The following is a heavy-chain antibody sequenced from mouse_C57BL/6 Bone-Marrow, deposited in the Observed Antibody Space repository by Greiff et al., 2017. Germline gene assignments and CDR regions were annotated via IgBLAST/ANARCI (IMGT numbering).Heavy chain of an antibody. J-gene: IGHJ3*01. CDR3: TTLLLKAWFAY. CDR1: GFNIKDDY. D-gene: IGHD1-3*01. Sequence: VQLQQSGAELVRPGASVKLSCTASGFNIKDDYMHWVKQRPEQGLEWIGWIDPENGDTEYASKFQGKATITADTSSNPAYLQLSSLTSEDTAVYYCTTLLLKAWFAYWGQGTLVTVSA. V-gene: IGHV14-4*01. CDR2: IDPENGDT.